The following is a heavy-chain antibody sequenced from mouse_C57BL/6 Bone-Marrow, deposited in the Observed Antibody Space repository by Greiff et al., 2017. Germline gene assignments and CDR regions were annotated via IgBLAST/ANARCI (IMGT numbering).Heavy chain of an antibody. J-gene: IGHJ2*01. CDR3: ARSGPLGRSFDY. D-gene: IGHD4-1*01. CDR1: GYTFTSYW. Sequence: VQLQQPGAELVKPGASVKMSCKASGYTFTSYWLTWVKQRPGQGLEWIGDIYPTSGRTNYNEKFKSKAILPVDTSSTTAYMQLSSLTSEDSAVFYCARSGPLGRSFDYWGQGTTLTVSS. CDR2: IYPTSGRT. V-gene: IGHV1-55*01.